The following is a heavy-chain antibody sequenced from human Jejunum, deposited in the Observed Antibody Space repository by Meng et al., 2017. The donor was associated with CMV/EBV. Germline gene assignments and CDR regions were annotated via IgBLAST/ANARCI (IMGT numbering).Heavy chain of an antibody. V-gene: IGHV4-59*12. D-gene: IGHD3/OR15-3a*01. CDR1: GASISPYF. CDR2: VHGRRGT. J-gene: IGHJ5*02. CDR3: ARGRWTGGWFDP. Sequence: CPVSGASISPYFWTWIRQVPGTGLEWIGYVHGRRGTNSNPSFKSRVTISADTSKNQLSLRLTSVTAADTAVYYCARGRWTGGWFDPWGQGILVTVSS.